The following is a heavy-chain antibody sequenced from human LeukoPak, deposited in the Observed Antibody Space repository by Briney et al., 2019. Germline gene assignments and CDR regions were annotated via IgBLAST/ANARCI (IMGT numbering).Heavy chain of an antibody. Sequence: KTSETLSLTCTVSGGSISSYYWRWIRQPPGKGLEWIGYVYYSGSTNYNPSLKSRVTISVDTSKNQFSLKLSSVTAADTAVYYCARLPTRDSSGWYYFDYWGQGTLVTVSS. J-gene: IGHJ4*02. CDR2: VYYSGST. D-gene: IGHD6-19*01. V-gene: IGHV4-59*08. CDR3: ARLPTRDSSGWYYFDY. CDR1: GGSISSYY.